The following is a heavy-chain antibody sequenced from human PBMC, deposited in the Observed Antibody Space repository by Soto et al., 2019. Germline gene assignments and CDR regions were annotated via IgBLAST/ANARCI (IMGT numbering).Heavy chain of an antibody. V-gene: IGHV4-39*01. CDR3: ARRAGGSGSNYFFDF. CDR2: IYYSGST. CDR1: GGSISSSSYY. D-gene: IGHD3-10*01. Sequence: QLQLQESGPGLVKSSETLSLTCTVSGGSISSSSYYWGWIRQPPGKGLQWIGSIYYSGSTYYNPSLKSRVTISVDTSKNQFSLKLNSVTAADTAVYYCARRAGGSGSNYFFDFWGHGTLVTVSS. J-gene: IGHJ4*01.